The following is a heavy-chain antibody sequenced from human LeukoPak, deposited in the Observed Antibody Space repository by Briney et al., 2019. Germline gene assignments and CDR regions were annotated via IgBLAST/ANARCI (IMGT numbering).Heavy chain of an antibody. Sequence: GGSLRLSCAASGFTFSSYVMHWVRQAPGKGLEWVAVISYDGSNKYYADSVKGRFTISRDNSKNTLYLQMNSLRAEDTAVYYCAKDTGGYADYWGQGTLVTVSS. CDR3: AKDTGGYADY. V-gene: IGHV3-30*18. J-gene: IGHJ4*02. CDR2: ISYDGSNK. D-gene: IGHD2-8*02. CDR1: GFTFSSYV.